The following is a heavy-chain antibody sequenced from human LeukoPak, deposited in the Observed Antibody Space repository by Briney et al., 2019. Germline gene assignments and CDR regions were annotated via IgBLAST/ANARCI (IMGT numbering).Heavy chain of an antibody. J-gene: IGHJ5*01. D-gene: IGHD2-15*01. V-gene: IGHV4-38-2*02. CDR2: VSHSGTT. CDR1: GHSITTGYF. Sequence: SGTLSLTCSVSGHSITTGYFWAWIRQSPGKGLEWIASVSHSGTTYYNPPLKSRVTISLDTSRNQLSLKLSSVTAADTAVYYCVTDVLLCGGNICNFFDPWGQGTLVTVSS. CDR3: VTDVLLCGGNICNFFDP.